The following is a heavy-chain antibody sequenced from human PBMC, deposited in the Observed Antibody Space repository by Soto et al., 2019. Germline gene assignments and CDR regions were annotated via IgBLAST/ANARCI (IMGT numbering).Heavy chain of an antibody. V-gene: IGHV4-59*01. Sequence: SETLSLTCTVSGCSISSYYWSWIRQPPGKGLEWIGYIYYSGSTNYNPSLKSRVTISVDTSKNQFSLKLSSVTAADTAVYYCARAYGSGSYDFDYWGQGTLVTVSS. CDR3: ARAYGSGSYDFDY. D-gene: IGHD3-10*01. CDR2: IYYSGST. J-gene: IGHJ4*02. CDR1: GCSISSYY.